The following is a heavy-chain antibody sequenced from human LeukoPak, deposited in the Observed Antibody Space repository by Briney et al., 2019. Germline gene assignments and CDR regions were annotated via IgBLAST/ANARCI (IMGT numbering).Heavy chain of an antibody. V-gene: IGHV3-30*18. CDR3: AKDSYYYDSSGYYLFGSSLDY. J-gene: IGHJ4*02. CDR1: GFTFSSYG. D-gene: IGHD3-22*01. Sequence: GGSLRLSCAASGFTFSSYGMHWVRQAPGKGLEWVAVISYDGSNKYYADSVKGRFTISRDNSTNTLYLQMNSLRAEDTAVYYCAKDSYYYDSSGYYLFGSSLDYWGQGTLVTVSS. CDR2: ISYDGSNK.